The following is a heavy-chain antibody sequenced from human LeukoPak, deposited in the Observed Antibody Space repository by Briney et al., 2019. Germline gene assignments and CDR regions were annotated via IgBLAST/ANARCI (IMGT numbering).Heavy chain of an antibody. V-gene: IGHV4-31*03. Sequence: PSQTLSLTCTVSGGSISSGGYYWSWIRQHPGKGLEWIEYIYYSGSTYYNPSLKSRVTISVDTSKNQFSLKLSSVTAADTAVYYCARYVLAADKYYFDYWGQGTLVTVSS. D-gene: IGHD2-15*01. CDR2: IYYSGST. CDR1: GGSISSGGYY. CDR3: ARYVLAADKYYFDY. J-gene: IGHJ4*02.